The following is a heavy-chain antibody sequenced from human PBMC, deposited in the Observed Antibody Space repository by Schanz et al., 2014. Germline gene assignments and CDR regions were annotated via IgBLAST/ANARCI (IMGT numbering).Heavy chain of an antibody. D-gene: IGHD3-22*01. J-gene: IGHJ4*02. CDR2: INQAASVQ. Sequence: VQLVESGGGVVQPGRSLRLSCAASGFTFSTLWMSWVRQAPGKGLEWVAAINQAASVQYYVDSVKGRFTISRDNAKNALYLQMNSLRAEDTAVYFCAKSYDTSGYSGFDYWGQGTLVTVSS. CDR3: AKSYDTSGYSGFDY. V-gene: IGHV3-7*01. CDR1: GFTFSTLW.